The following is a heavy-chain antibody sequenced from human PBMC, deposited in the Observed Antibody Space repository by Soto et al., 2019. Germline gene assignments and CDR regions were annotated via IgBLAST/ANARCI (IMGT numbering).Heavy chain of an antibody. CDR3: AREWLRSAHYYYYYGMDV. CDR2: ISAYNGNT. J-gene: IGHJ6*02. D-gene: IGHD5-12*01. Sequence: ASVKVSCKASGYTFTSYGVSWVRQAPGQGLEWMGWISAYNGNTNYAQKFQGRVTITADESTSTAYMELSSLRSEDTAVYYCAREWLRSAHYYYYYGMDVWGQGTTVTVSS. CDR1: GYTFTSYG. V-gene: IGHV1-18*01.